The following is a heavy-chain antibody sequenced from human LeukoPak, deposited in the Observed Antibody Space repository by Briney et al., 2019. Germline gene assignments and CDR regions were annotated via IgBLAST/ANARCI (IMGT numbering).Heavy chain of an antibody. CDR1: GFTFSSYS. CDR3: ASRYCTSTNCYAFDI. CDR2: ISSSSDYI. V-gene: IGHV3-21*01. J-gene: IGHJ3*02. D-gene: IGHD2-2*01. Sequence: GGSLRLSCAASGFTFSSYSMNWVRRAPGKGLQWVSAISSSSDYIFYADSVQGRFTISRDNAVNSLFLQMNSLRAEDTAVYYCASRYCTSTNCYAFDIWSQGTVVTVSS.